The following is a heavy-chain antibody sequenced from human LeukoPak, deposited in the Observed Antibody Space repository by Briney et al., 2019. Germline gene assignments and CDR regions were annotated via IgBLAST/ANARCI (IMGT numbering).Heavy chain of an antibody. CDR2: ISYDGSRD. V-gene: IGHV3-33*05. CDR1: GFYFGSSA. CDR3: AKQVGWVALDY. Sequence: GGSLRLSCAASGFYFGSSAMHWVRQAPGKGLEWVAVISYDGSRDSYADSVKGRFTISRDNSKNTVYLQLTSLRAEDTAVYYCAKQVGWVALDYWGQGTLVTVSA. D-gene: IGHD2-15*01. J-gene: IGHJ4*02.